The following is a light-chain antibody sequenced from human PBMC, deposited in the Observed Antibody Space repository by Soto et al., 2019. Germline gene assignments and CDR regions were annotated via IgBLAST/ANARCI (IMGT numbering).Light chain of an antibody. Sequence: EIVLTQSPGTLSLSPGERATLSCRASQSLSNNFLAWYQQKLGQAPRLLIYAASSRATGIPDRFSGSGSGTDFTLTISRLEPEDFAVYYCQQHVSSPQTFGRGTKVEIK. CDR1: QSLSNNF. CDR2: AAS. V-gene: IGKV3-20*01. CDR3: QQHVSSPQT. J-gene: IGKJ1*01.